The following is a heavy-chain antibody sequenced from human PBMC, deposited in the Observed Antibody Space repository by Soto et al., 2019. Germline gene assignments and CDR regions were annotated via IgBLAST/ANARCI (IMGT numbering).Heavy chain of an antibody. J-gene: IGHJ6*03. D-gene: IGHD5-12*01. CDR3: ARGNSGYDAHYYYYYMDV. CDR1: GYTFTSYD. V-gene: IGHV1-8*01. CDR2: MNPNSGNT. Sequence: EASVKVSCKASGYTFTSYDINWVRQATGQGLEWMGWMNPNSGNTGYAQKFQGRVTMTRNTSISTAYMELSSLRSEDTAVYYCARGNSGYDAHYYYYYMDVWGKGTTVTVSS.